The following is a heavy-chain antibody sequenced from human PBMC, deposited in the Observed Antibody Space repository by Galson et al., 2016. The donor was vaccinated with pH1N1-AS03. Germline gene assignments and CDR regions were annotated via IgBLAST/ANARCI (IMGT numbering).Heavy chain of an antibody. CDR1: GVSVPSSGLA. Sequence: PALVKPTQTLTLTCSLSGVSVPSSGLAVGWFRLPPGKALEWLALIYWDDAKRFSPSLRNRVTITKDTSRNQAVLTVTNVDPLGTATYFCALPNSWGNAFEIWGPGTMVTVAS. J-gene: IGHJ3*02. V-gene: IGHV2-5*02. CDR2: IYWDDAK. D-gene: IGHD3-16*01. CDR3: ALPNSWGNAFEI.